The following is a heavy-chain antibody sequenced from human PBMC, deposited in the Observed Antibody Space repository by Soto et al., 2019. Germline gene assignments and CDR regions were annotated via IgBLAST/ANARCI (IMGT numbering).Heavy chain of an antibody. V-gene: IGHV3-23*01. D-gene: IGHD3-10*01. Sequence: EVQLLESGGGLVQPGGSLRLSCAASGFTFSSYAMSWVRQAPGKGLEWVSAISGSGGSTYYADSVKGRFTISRDNSKNTLYLQMKRLRAEDTAVYYCANAPGEWRGDYFSYGMDVWGQGTTVTVSS. CDR2: ISGSGGST. CDR1: GFTFSSYA. CDR3: ANAPGEWRGDYFSYGMDV. J-gene: IGHJ6*02.